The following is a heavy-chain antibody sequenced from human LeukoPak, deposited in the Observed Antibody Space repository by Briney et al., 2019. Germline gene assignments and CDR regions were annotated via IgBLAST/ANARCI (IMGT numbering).Heavy chain of an antibody. CDR2: IYSSGNP. J-gene: IGHJ4*02. CDR3: ARQTETCGADS. CDR1: GGSISSSGYY. D-gene: IGHD1-14*01. Sequence: SETLSLTCTVSGGSISSSGYYWGWIRQPPGKGLAWIGSIYSSGNPYYNPSLESRVTISVDASKNNFSRKLSSVAAADTAVYYCARQTETCGADSWGQGNLGTVSS. V-gene: IGHV4-39*01.